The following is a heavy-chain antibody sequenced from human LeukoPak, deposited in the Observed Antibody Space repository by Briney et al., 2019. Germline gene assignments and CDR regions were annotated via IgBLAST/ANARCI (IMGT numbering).Heavy chain of an antibody. V-gene: IGHV3-23*01. CDR3: AKDHSGVFDY. CDR1: GFTFSSYA. J-gene: IGHJ4*02. D-gene: IGHD7-27*01. Sequence: GGSLRLSCAASGFTFSSYAMGWVRQAPGKGLERVSAISGSGGSTYYADSVKGRFTISRDNSKNTLYLQMNSLRAEDTAVYYCAKDHSGVFDYWGQGTLVTVSS. CDR2: ISGSGGST.